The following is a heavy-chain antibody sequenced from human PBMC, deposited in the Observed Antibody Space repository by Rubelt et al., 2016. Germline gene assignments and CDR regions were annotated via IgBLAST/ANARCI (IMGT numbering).Heavy chain of an antibody. CDR3: ARGKEGLGVTMMDY. J-gene: IGHJ4*02. V-gene: IGHV4-34*01. CDR1: GGSFSGYY. CDR2: INHSGST. Sequence: QVQLQQWGAGLLKPSETLSLTCAVYGGSFSGYYWSWIRQPPGKGLEWIEEINHSGSTNYNPSLKSRVTISVDTAKNQDSLKLSSVTAADTAVDYCARGKEGLGVTMMDYWGQGTLVTVSS. D-gene: IGHD3-22*01.